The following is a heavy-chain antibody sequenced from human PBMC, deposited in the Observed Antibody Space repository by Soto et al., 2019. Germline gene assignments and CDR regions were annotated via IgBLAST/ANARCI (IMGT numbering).Heavy chain of an antibody. V-gene: IGHV6-1*01. CDR2: TYYRSKWYN. J-gene: IGHJ3*02. Sequence: SQTLSLTCVISGDSVSSNSAAWNWIRQSPSRGLEWLGRTYYRSKWYNDYAVSVKSRITINPDTSKNQFSLQLNSVTPEDTAVYYCAXVDWPGIAVAGVGAFDIWGQGTMVTVSS. D-gene: IGHD6-19*01. CDR1: GDSVSSNSAA. CDR3: AXVDWPGIAVAGVGAFDI.